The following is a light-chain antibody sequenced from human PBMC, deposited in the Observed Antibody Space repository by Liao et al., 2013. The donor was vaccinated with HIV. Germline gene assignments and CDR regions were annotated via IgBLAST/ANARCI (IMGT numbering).Light chain of an antibody. Sequence: SYVLTQPPSVSVAPGKTATITCEGSDIRTKDVHWYRQKPGQSPVLVISQDNRRPSGIPDRFSGSKSGNTASLTISGTQAVDEADYYCQAWDSSTLWVFGGGTKLTVL. V-gene: IGLV3-1*01. CDR3: QAWDSSTLWV. J-gene: IGLJ3*02. CDR1: DIRTKD. CDR2: QDN.